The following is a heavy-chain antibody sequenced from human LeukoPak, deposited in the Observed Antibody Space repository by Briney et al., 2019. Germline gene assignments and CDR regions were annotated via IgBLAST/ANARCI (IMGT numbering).Heavy chain of an antibody. CDR2: IYYSGST. D-gene: IGHD4-23*01. CDR1: GGSISSGGYY. J-gene: IGHJ5*02. Sequence: SETLSLTCTVSGGSISSGGYYWSWIRQHPGKGLEWIGYIYYSGSTNYNPSLKSRVTISVDTSKNQFSLKLSSVTAADTAVYYCARGVVTDWFDPWGQGTLITVSS. V-gene: IGHV4-61*08. CDR3: ARGVVTDWFDP.